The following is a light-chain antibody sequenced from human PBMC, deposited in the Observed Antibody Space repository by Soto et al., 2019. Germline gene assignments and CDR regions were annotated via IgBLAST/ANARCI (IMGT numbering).Light chain of an antibody. V-gene: IGLV2-14*03. CDR3: TSYTTSTTWV. CDR1: SSDVAAYNY. Sequence: QSVLTQPASVSGSPGQSIAISCTGTSSDVAAYNYVSWYQQHPGKAPKLMIYDVSNRLSGVSNRFSGSKSGNTASLTIFGLQAEDEADYYCTSYTTSTTWVFGGGTKLTVL. J-gene: IGLJ3*02. CDR2: DVS.